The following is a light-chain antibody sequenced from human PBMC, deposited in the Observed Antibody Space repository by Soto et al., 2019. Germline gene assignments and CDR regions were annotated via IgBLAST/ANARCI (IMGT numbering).Light chain of an antibody. CDR1: QSVSGTY. Sequence: ESGLTPSPGTLSLSPGERAPLSCRASQSVSGTYLAWYQQRPGQAPKVLIYGASSRAAGIPDRFSGSGSGTDFTLTSSRLEPEDFAVYYCQQYGASPFNCGPGTKVDIK. V-gene: IGKV3-20*01. CDR3: QQYGASPFN. J-gene: IGKJ3*01. CDR2: GAS.